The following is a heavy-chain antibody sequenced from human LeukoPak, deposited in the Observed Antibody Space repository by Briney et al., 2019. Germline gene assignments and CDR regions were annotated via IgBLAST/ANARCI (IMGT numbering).Heavy chain of an antibody. V-gene: IGHV3-15*01. CDR1: GFTFSNAW. CDR3: TTHVSAISKYYYYYMDV. CDR2: IKSKTDGGTT. Sequence: PGGSLRLSCAASGFTFSNAWMSWVRQAPGKGLEWVGRIKSKTDGGTTDYAAPVKGRFTISRDDSKNTLYLQMNSLKTEDTAAYYCTTHVSAISKYYYYYMDVWGKGTTVTVSS. J-gene: IGHJ6*03. D-gene: IGHD3-3*02.